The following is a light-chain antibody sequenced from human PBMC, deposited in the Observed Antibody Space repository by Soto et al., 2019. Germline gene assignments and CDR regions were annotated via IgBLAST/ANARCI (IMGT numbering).Light chain of an antibody. Sequence: QSALTQPRSVSGSPGQSVTISCTGTSSDVGGYNYVSWYQQHPGKAPKLMIYDVSKRRSGVPDRFSGSKSGNTASLTISGLRTEDEADYYCCSYAGSYTFYVFGTGTKLTVL. J-gene: IGLJ1*01. CDR2: DVS. CDR1: SSDVGGYNY. V-gene: IGLV2-11*01. CDR3: CSYAGSYTFYV.